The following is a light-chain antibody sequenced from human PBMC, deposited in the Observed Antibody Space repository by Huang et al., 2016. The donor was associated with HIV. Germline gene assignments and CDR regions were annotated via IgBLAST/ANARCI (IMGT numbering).Light chain of an antibody. V-gene: IGKV3-20*01. J-gene: IGKJ1*01. Sequence: EIVLTQSPGTLSLSPGERATLSCRASQSVSSSYFAWYQQKPGQAPRLLIYGASSRATGIPDRFSGSGSGTDFTLTIRRLEPEDFAVYYCQQYGGSPWTFGQGTKVEIK. CDR3: QQYGGSPWT. CDR2: GAS. CDR1: QSVSSSY.